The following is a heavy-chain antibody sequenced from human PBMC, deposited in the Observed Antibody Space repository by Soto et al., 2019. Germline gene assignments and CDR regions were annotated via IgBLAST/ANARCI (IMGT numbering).Heavy chain of an antibody. Sequence: SPTLSLTCAISGDSVSSNSAVWNWIRQSPSRGLEWLGRTYYRSKWYKHYAVSVKSRITVNPDTSKNQFSLQLNSVTPEGTAVYYCARSGPGGYIDYWGQGTLVTVSS. CDR3: ARSGPGGYIDY. CDR1: GDSVSSNSAV. D-gene: IGHD3-22*01. CDR2: TYYRSKWYK. V-gene: IGHV6-1*01. J-gene: IGHJ4*02.